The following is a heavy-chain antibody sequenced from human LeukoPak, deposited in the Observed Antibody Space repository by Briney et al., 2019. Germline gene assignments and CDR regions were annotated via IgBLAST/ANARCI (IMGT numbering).Heavy chain of an antibody. V-gene: IGHV1-18*01. CDR1: GYTFTTYN. J-gene: IGHJ3*02. Sequence: ASVKVSCKASGYTFTTYNINWVRQAPGQGLEWMGWISGYNGNTNYAQKLQGRVTMTTDTSTSTAYMELRSLRYEDTAVYYCARVWCSGGSCYSSRGAFDIWGQGTMVTVSS. CDR3: ARVWCSGGSCYSSRGAFDI. D-gene: IGHD2-15*01. CDR2: ISGYNGNT.